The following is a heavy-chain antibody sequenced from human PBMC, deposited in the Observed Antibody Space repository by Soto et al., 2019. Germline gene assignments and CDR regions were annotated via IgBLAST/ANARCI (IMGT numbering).Heavy chain of an antibody. D-gene: IGHD1-1*01. J-gene: IGHJ6*03. CDR2: INHSGST. CDR1: GGSFSGYY. V-gene: IGHV4-34*01. Sequence: SETLSLTCGVYGGSFSGYYWSWIRQPPGKGLEWIGEINHSGSTNYNPSLKSRVTISVDTSKNQFSLKLSSVTAADTAVYYCARYLAYNWNDGSRMDVWGKGTTVTVSS. CDR3: ARYLAYNWNDGSRMDV.